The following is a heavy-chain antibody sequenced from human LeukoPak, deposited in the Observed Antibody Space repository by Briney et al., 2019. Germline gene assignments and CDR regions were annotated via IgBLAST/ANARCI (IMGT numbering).Heavy chain of an antibody. J-gene: IGHJ5*02. CDR3: ARGVSEYYYDSSGYYTGSYDP. V-gene: IGHV3-74*01. D-gene: IGHD3-22*01. CDR1: GFTFSDYW. CDR2: ISSDGSST. Sequence: GGSLRLSCAASGFTFSDYWMHWVPQAPGKGLLWVSRISSDGSSTSYADSVKGRFTVSRDNAKNTLYLQMNSLRAEDTAVYYRARGVSEYYYDSSGYYTGSYDPWGQGTLVTVSS.